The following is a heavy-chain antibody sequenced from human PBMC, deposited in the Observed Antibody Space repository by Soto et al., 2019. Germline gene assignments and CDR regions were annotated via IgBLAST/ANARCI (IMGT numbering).Heavy chain of an antibody. CDR1: GFTFSNAW. J-gene: IGHJ4*02. CDR3: TTDDPINKY. V-gene: IGHV3-15*01. CDR2: IKNKPDGGTT. Sequence: PGGSLRLSCAASGFTFSNAWMSWVRQAPGKGLEWVGRIKNKPDGGTTDYAAPVKGRFAISRDDSKNTLYLQMNSLKTGDTALYYCTTDDPINKYWGQGTLVTVSS.